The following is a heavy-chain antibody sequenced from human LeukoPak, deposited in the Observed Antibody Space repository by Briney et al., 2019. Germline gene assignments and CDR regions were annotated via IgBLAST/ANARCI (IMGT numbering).Heavy chain of an antibody. CDR2: ISGSGGGT. D-gene: IGHD6-13*01. CDR1: RFTFSSYA. J-gene: IGHJ4*02. V-gene: IGHV3-23*01. Sequence: GGSLRLSCGASRFTFSSYAMSWLRQAPGKGLEGVSAISGSGGGTYYADSVKGRFTISRDNSKDTLYLQMNSLRAEDTAVYYCVKGRISEDGLDFWGQGTLVTVSS. CDR3: VKGRISEDGLDF.